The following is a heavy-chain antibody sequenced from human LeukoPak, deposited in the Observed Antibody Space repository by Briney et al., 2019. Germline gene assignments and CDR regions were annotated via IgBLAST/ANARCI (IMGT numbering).Heavy chain of an antibody. CDR3: GKRSPNSSSWYYFDY. V-gene: IGHV3-23*01. CDR2: ISGSGGSK. CDR1: GGSISSGGYS. Sequence: ETLSLTCAVSGGSISSGGYSWSWVRQAPGKGLEWVSAISGSGGSKYYADSVKGRFTISRDNSKNTLYLQMNSLRAEDTAVYYCGKRSPNSSSWYYFDYWGQGTLVTVSS. J-gene: IGHJ4*02. D-gene: IGHD6-13*01.